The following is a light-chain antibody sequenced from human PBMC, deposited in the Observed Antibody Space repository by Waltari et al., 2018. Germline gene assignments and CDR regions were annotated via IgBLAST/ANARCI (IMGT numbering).Light chain of an antibody. V-gene: IGLV2-23*02. CDR1: NNDIGSYNL. Sequence: QSALTQTASVSGSPGQSITISCTGTNNDIGSYNLLSWYQQHPGKAPKVIIFEVNKRPSGVSNRFSGSKSGNTASLTVSGLHPEDEADYYCCSYAGTPRVVFGGGTKLTVL. CDR2: EVN. J-gene: IGLJ2*01. CDR3: CSYAGTPRVV.